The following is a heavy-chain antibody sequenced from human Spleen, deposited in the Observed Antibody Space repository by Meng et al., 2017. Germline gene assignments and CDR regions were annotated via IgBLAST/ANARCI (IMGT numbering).Heavy chain of an antibody. Sequence: VQLVQDGAELKEPGASGKVSCKASGYTFTSYGISWVRQAPGQGLEWMGWISGYNGNTNYAQRLQGRVTMTTDTSTRTAYMELRSLRSDDTAVYYCARATTPDYWGQGTLVTVSS. J-gene: IGHJ4*02. D-gene: IGHD1-1*01. V-gene: IGHV1-18*01. CDR3: ARATTPDY. CDR2: ISGYNGNT. CDR1: GYTFTSYG.